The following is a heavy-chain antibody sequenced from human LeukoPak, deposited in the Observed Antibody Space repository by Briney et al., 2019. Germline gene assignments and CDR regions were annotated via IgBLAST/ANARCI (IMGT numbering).Heavy chain of an antibody. Sequence: PSETLSLTCTVSGGSISSYYWSWIRQPPGKGLEWIGDIYYSGSTNYNPSLKSRVTISVDTSKNQFSLKLSSVTGADTAVYYCASHGDYSFDYWGQGTLVTVSS. V-gene: IGHV4-59*08. CDR2: IYYSGST. D-gene: IGHD4-17*01. CDR3: ASHGDYSFDY. J-gene: IGHJ4*02. CDR1: GGSISSYY.